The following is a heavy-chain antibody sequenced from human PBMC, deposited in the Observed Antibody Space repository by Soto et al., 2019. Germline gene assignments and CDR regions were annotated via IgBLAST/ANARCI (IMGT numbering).Heavy chain of an antibody. CDR2: ISSSSSYI. Sequence: ESGGGLVKPGGSLRLSCAASGFTFSSYSMNWVRQAPGKGLEWVSSISSSSSYIYYADSVKGRFTISRDNAKNSLYLQMNSLRAEDTAVYYCARALIEFGERRMDVWGQGTTVTVSS. CDR1: GFTFSSYS. V-gene: IGHV3-21*01. J-gene: IGHJ6*02. D-gene: IGHD3-10*01. CDR3: ARALIEFGERRMDV.